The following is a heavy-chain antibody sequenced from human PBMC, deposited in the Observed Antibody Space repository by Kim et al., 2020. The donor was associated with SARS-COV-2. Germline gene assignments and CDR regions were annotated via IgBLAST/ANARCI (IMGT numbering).Heavy chain of an antibody. CDR3: AKDRIQQITFDY. D-gene: IGHD2-2*01. CDR2: TSYDGRKT. Sequence: GGSLRLSCAASGFTLSNYGMHWVRQAPGKGLEWVSVTSYDGRKTFYVDSVKGRFTISRDNYKNTLYLHMNSLRVEDTALCFCAKDRIQQITFDYWGLGTPGSASS. J-gene: IGHJ4*02. V-gene: IGHV3-30*18. CDR1: GFTLSNYG.